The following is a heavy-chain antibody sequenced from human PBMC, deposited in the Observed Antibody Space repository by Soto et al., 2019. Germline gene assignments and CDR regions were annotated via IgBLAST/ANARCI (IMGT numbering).Heavy chain of an antibody. CDR1: GGSISSGNYY. CDR3: ARYDNSGSHGFDI. V-gene: IGHV4-30-4*01. CDR2: ISYSGST. J-gene: IGHJ3*02. D-gene: IGHD3-22*01. Sequence: PSETLSLTCTVSGGSISSGNYYWSWIRQPPGKGLEWIGFISYSGSTYYNPSLKSRFTISVDTSKNQFSLKLSSVTAADTAVYYCARYDNSGSHGFDIWGQGTMVTVSS.